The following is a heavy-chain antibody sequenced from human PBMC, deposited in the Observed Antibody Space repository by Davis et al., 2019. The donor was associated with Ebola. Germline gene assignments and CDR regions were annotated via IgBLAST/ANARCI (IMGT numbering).Heavy chain of an antibody. V-gene: IGHV3-73*01. Sequence: GGSLRLSCAASGFTFSSYGMHWVRQASGKGLEWVGRIRSKANSYATAYAASVKGRFTISRDDSKNTAYLQMNSLKTEDTAVYYCTSSNYYDSSGYYDYWGQGTLVTVSS. D-gene: IGHD3-22*01. CDR3: TSSNYYDSSGYYDY. CDR2: IRSKANSYAT. CDR1: GFTFSSYG. J-gene: IGHJ4*02.